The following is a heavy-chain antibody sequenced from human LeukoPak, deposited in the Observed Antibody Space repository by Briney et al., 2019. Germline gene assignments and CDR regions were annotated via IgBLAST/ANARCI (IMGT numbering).Heavy chain of an antibody. V-gene: IGHV4-61*08. CDR3: AKLSSGSFNWFDP. D-gene: IGHD3-10*02. CDR1: GGSISSGGYS. CDR2: IYYSGST. J-gene: IGHJ5*02. Sequence: PSETLSLTCAVSGGSISSGGYSWSWIRQPPGKGLEWIGYIYYSGSTNYNPSLKSRVTISVDTSKNQFSLTLSSVTAADTAVYYCAKLSSGSFNWFDPWGQGTLVTVSS.